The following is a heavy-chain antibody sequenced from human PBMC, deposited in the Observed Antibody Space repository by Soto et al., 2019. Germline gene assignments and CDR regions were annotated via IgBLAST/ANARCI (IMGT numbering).Heavy chain of an antibody. D-gene: IGHD6-13*01. Sequence: GGSLRLSCAASGFTFSSYAMSWVRQAPGKGLEWVSAISGSGGSTYYADSVKGRFTISRDNSKNTLYLQMNSLRAEDTAVYYCAKDLAGIAAAGTYFQHWGQGTLVTVSS. CDR3: AKDLAGIAAAGTYFQH. V-gene: IGHV3-23*01. CDR2: ISGSGGST. CDR1: GFTFSSYA. J-gene: IGHJ1*01.